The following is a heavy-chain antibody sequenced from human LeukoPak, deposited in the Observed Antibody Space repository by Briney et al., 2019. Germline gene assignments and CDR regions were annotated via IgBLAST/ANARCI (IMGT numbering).Heavy chain of an antibody. CDR2: IYHSGNT. V-gene: IGHV4-39*07. CDR1: GGSISSSNSY. CDR3: ARIVQITGTIPH. J-gene: IGHJ4*02. Sequence: PSETLSLTCTVSGGSISSSNSYWGWIRQPPGKGLEWLGSIYHSGNTDYNPSLKSRVTISVDTAKNKFFLRLGSVTAADTAVYYCARIVQITGTIPHWGQGTLVTVSS. D-gene: IGHD1-1*01.